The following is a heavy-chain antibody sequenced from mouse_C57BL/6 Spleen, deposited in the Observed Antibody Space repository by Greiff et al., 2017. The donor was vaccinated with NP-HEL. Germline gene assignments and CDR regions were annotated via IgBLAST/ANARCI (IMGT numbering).Heavy chain of an antibody. J-gene: IGHJ1*03. CDR1: GFNIKDYY. CDR2: IAPEDGAT. V-gene: IGHV14-2*01. Sequence: VQLQQSGAELVKPGASVKLSCTASGFNIKDYYMHWVKQRTEQGLEWIGRIAPEDGATKYAPKFQGKATITADTSSNTAYLQLSSLTSEDTAVYYCARLNYYGSSWYFDVWGTGTTVTVSS. CDR3: ARLNYYGSSWYFDV. D-gene: IGHD1-1*01.